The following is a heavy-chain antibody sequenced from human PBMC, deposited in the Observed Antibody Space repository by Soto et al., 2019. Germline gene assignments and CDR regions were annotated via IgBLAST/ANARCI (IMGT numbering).Heavy chain of an antibody. J-gene: IGHJ5*02. CDR1: GFDFSDFY. CDR3: VRDWRGQPGEGRRFDT. Sequence: PGGSLRLSCAASGFDFSDFYMSWIRQAPGKGLQWVSYISSRGTYAGCAESVEGRFTISRDNGKNSLYLHINILRADDTAVYYCVRDWRGQPGEGRRFDTWGQGTLVTVSS. V-gene: IGHV3-11*06. CDR2: ISSRGTYA. D-gene: IGHD2-21*01.